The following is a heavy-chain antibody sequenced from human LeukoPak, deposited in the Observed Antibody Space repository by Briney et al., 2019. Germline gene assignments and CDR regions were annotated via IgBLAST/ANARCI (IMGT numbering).Heavy chain of an antibody. CDR1: GFMFSSYW. CDR2: IKEDGSEK. CDR3: ATVYYSGWTLDY. V-gene: IGHV3-7*01. D-gene: IGHD6-19*01. J-gene: IGHJ4*02. Sequence: GGSLRLSCAASGFMFSSYWMSWVRQAPGKGLEWVANIKEDGSEKYSVDSVKGRFTISRDNAKNSLFLQMNSLRAEDTAVYYCATVYYSGWTLDYWGQGTLVTVSS.